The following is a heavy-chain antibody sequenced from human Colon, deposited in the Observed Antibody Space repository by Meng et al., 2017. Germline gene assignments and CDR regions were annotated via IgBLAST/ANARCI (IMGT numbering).Heavy chain of an antibody. CDR3: ARVSRGYIYGPIDY. CDR2: ISYGGDNT. CDR1: GVTFITYA. Sequence: GGGVVQPVRAQRLSCAASGVTFITYAMHWFRQDSGKGLEWVAVISYGGDNTYYADSVKGRFTISRDNSKNTLYLQMNSLRVEDTAVYYCARVSRGYIYGPIDYWGQGTLVTASS. D-gene: IGHD5-18*01. J-gene: IGHJ4*02. V-gene: IGHV3-30*01.